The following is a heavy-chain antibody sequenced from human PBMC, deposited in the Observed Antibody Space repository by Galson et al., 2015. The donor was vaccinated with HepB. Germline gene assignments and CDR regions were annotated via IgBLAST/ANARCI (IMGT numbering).Heavy chain of an antibody. Sequence: ETLSLTCSVSGGSISNYYWGWIRQPPGKGLEWIGYIYYSGNTNYNPSLKSRVTISVDTSKNQVSLKLSSVTAADTAVYFCARGTTYYYDSFGYHYPPLELDHWGRGTLVTVSS. J-gene: IGHJ4*02. CDR3: ARGTTYYYDSFGYHYPPLELDH. D-gene: IGHD3-22*01. CDR2: IYYSGNT. V-gene: IGHV4-59*01. CDR1: GGSISNYY.